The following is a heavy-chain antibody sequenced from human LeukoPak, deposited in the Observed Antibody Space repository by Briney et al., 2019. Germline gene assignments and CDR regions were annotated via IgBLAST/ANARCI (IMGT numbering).Heavy chain of an antibody. V-gene: IGHV3-48*03. J-gene: IGHJ4*02. CDR2: ISSSGSTI. D-gene: IGHD6-19*01. Sequence: GGSLRLSCAASGFTFSSYEMNWVRQAPGKGLEWVSYISSSGSTIYYADSVKGRFTISRDNAKNSLYLQMNSPRAEDTAVYYCARDHPNSSGWLYFDYWGQGTLVTVSS. CDR3: ARDHPNSSGWLYFDY. CDR1: GFTFSSYE.